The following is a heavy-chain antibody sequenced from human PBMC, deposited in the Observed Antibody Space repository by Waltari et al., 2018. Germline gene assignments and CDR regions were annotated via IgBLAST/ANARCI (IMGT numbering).Heavy chain of an antibody. CDR2: IRGSGGST. D-gene: IGHD3-22*01. Sequence: EVQLLESGGGLVQHGGSLRLSCAASGFTFSSYAMSWVRQAPGKGLEWVSAIRGSGGSTYYADSVKGRFTISRDNSKNTLYLQMNSLRAEDTAVYYCAKDWIKDDSSGYYDAFDIWGQGTMVTVSS. J-gene: IGHJ3*02. V-gene: IGHV3-23*01. CDR1: GFTFSSYA. CDR3: AKDWIKDDSSGYYDAFDI.